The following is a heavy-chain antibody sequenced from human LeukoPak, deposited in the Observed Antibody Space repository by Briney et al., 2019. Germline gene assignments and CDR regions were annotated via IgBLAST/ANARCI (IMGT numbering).Heavy chain of an antibody. Sequence: PSETLSLTCAVSGYSISSGYYWGWIRQPPGKGLEWIGSIHHSGSTYYNPSLKSRVTISVDTSKNQFSLKLSSVTAADTAVYYCARLDIEYSSSTTTFDIWGQGTMVTVSS. CDR1: GYSISSGYY. V-gene: IGHV4-38-2*01. J-gene: IGHJ3*02. CDR2: IHHSGST. CDR3: ARLDIEYSSSTTTFDI. D-gene: IGHD6-6*01.